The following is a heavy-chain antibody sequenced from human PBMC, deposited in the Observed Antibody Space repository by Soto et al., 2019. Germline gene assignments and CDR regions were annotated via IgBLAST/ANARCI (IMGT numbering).Heavy chain of an antibody. J-gene: IGHJ5*01. V-gene: IGHV1-8*01. CDR3: ASFSFFGNYFEDNWFDS. CDR2: MNPNSGNT. CDR1: GYTFTSYD. Sequence: ASVKVSCKASGYTFTSYDINWVRQATGQGLEWMGWMNPNSGNTGYAQKFQGRVAMTRNTSISTAYMELSSLRSEDTAVYYCASFSFFGNYFEDNWFDSWGQGTLVTVSA. D-gene: IGHD4-4*01.